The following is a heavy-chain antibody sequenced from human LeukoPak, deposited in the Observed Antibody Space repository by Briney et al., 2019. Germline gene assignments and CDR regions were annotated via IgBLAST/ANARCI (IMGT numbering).Heavy chain of an antibody. J-gene: IGHJ4*02. Sequence: PSETLSLTCTVSGDSISSSDYWWGWIRQPPGKGLDWIASIHYSGRTHYNPSLQSRVTISVDTSKNQFSLNLNSVTAADTAVYYCARQPGLGSWSFDYWGQGTLVTVSS. CDR3: ARQPGLGSWSFDY. CDR2: IHYSGRT. CDR1: GDSISSSDYW. D-gene: IGHD2-15*01. V-gene: IGHV4-39*01.